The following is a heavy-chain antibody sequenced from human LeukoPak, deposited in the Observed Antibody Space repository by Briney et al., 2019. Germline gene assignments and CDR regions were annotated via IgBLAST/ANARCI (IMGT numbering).Heavy chain of an antibody. V-gene: IGHV3-7*05. D-gene: IGHD4-17*01. CDR1: GFTFSSYW. J-gene: IGHJ3*02. CDR2: IKQDGSQK. CDR3: ARDPTVTNFHDAFDI. Sequence: GGSLALYCTASGFTFSSYWMSWVRQAPGQGLEWVAPIKQDGSQKEYVESVQGRFTISRDNAKNSLYLHMNRLRAEDTAVYYCARDPTVTNFHDAFDIWGQGTLVTVSS.